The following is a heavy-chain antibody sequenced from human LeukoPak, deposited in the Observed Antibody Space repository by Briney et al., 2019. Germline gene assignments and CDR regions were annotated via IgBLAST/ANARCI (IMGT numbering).Heavy chain of an antibody. J-gene: IGHJ3*02. CDR3: AREHRTVDAFDI. D-gene: IGHD1-14*01. CDR2: IYYSGST. V-gene: IGHV4-59*01. Sequence: SGTLSLTCTVSGGSISSYYWSWIRQPPGKGLEWIGYIYYSGSTNYNPSLKSRVTISVDTSKNQFSLKLSSVTAADTAVYYCAREHRTVDAFDIWGQGTMVTVSS. CDR1: GGSISSYY.